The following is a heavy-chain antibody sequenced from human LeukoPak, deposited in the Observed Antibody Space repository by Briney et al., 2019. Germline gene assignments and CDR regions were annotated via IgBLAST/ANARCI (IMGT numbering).Heavy chain of an antibody. CDR2: IDPSDSYN. V-gene: IGHV5-10-1*01. Sequence: GESLKISCKGAANSFTTYWISWVRQMPGKGLEWMGRIDPSDSYNDYSPSFQGHVTISADKSISTVYLQWRSLKASDTAIYYWARRGGGGATSATADRWLSHYFDSWGQGTLVIVSS. CDR3: ARRGGGGATSATADRWLSHYFDS. J-gene: IGHJ4*02. CDR1: ANSFTTYW. D-gene: IGHD3-16*01.